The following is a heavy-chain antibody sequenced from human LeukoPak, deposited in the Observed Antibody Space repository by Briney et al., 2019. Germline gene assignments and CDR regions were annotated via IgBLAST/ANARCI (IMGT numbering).Heavy chain of an antibody. CDR3: ARRYHYDFWSGYDF. J-gene: IGHJ4*02. V-gene: IGHV1-2*02. CDR1: GYIFTDYY. Sequence: ASVKVSCKASGYIFTDYYLHWVRQAPGQGFEWMGWINPNTGGTNYAQNFQGRVAMTRDTSISTAYMELSRLRSEDTAVYYCARRYHYDFWSGYDFWGQGTLVTVSS. CDR2: INPNTGGT. D-gene: IGHD3-3*01.